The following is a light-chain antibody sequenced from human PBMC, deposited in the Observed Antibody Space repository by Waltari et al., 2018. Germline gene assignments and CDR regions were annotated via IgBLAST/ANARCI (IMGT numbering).Light chain of an antibody. Sequence: EILMTHSPATLSVSQVERATLPWRTSKSVGSKVAWYQQKPGQAPRLLIYFASTGASDIRARFSGSGSGTDVTLIISSLQSEDFADYYGQQYYYGPLTFGGGTKVEIK. CDR2: FAS. CDR3: QQYYYGPLT. J-gene: IGKJ4*01. V-gene: IGKV3-15*01. CDR1: KSVGSK.